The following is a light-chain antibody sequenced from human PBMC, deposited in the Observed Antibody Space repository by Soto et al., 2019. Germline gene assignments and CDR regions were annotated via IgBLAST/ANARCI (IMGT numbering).Light chain of an antibody. CDR3: QPYYSYPRT. V-gene: IGKV1-8*01. J-gene: IGKJ2*01. Sequence: AIRMTASPSSLSASTGDRVTITCRASQGISSYLAWYQQKPGKAPKLLIYAASTLQSGVPSRFSGSGSGTDFTLTISCLQSEDFATYYCQPYYSYPRTFGQGTKVDIK. CDR1: QGISSY. CDR2: AAS.